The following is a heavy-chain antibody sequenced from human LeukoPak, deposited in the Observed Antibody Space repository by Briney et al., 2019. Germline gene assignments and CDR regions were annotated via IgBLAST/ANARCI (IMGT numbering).Heavy chain of an antibody. Sequence: GGSLRLSCAASGFTFSSYWMSWVRQAPGKGLEWVANIKQDGSLKYSVDSVKGRFTISRDNPKNTLYLQMNSLRAEDTAVYYCARMPGGGYDPDALDIWGQGTMVTVSS. CDR3: ARMPGGGYDPDALDI. CDR2: IKQDGSLK. J-gene: IGHJ3*02. CDR1: GFTFSSYW. V-gene: IGHV3-7*01. D-gene: IGHD5-12*01.